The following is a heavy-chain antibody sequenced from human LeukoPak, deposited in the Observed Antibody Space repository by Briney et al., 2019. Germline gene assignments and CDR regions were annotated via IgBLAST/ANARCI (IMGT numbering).Heavy chain of an antibody. CDR3: ARGPYDLWDYYYGMDV. V-gene: IGHV1-2*02. J-gene: IGHJ6*02. D-gene: IGHD3/OR15-3a*01. CDR1: GDTFTSYD. Sequence: GASVKVSCKASGDTFTSYDINWVRQATGQGLEWMGWINPNSGGTNYAQKFQGRVTMTRDTSISTAYMELSRLRSDDTAVYYCARGPYDLWDYYYGMDVWGQGTTVTVSS. CDR2: INPNSGGT.